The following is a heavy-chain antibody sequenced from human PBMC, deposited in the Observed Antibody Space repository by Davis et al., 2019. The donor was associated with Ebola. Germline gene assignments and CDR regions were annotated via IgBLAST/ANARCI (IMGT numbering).Heavy chain of an antibody. V-gene: IGHV1-46*01. Sequence: SVQVSCKASGYTFTSYYMHWVRQPPGQGLEWMGIINPGGGSTSYAQKFQGRVTMTRDTSTSTVYMERSSLRSEDTAVYYCARVRSGGSRGYYGRTVDIWGQGTMVTVSA. D-gene: IGHD3-22*01. CDR2: INPGGGST. J-gene: IGHJ3*02. CDR1: GYTFTSYY. CDR3: ARVRSGGSRGYYGRTVDI.